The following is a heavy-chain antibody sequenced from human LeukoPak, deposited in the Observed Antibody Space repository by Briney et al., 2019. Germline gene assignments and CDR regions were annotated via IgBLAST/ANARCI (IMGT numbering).Heavy chain of an antibody. D-gene: IGHD2-15*01. V-gene: IGHV3-30-3*01. Sequence: GGSLRLSCAASGFTFSNYAMHWVRQAPGKGLEWVAVISYDGSNKYYADSVKGRFTISRDNSRNTLYLQMNSLRAEDTAVYYCAKGGWLEYWGQGTLVTVSS. CDR1: GFTFSNYA. CDR3: AKGGWLEY. J-gene: IGHJ4*02. CDR2: ISYDGSNK.